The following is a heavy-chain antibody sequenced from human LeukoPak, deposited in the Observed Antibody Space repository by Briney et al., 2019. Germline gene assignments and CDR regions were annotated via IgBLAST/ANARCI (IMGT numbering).Heavy chain of an antibody. CDR2: INPNSGGT. CDR1: GYTFTGYY. D-gene: IGHD1-7*01. J-gene: IGHJ3*02. V-gene: IGHV1-2*02. CDR3: ARGEGLNWNSHNDAFDI. Sequence: ASVKVSCKASGYTFTGYYMHWVRQGPGQGLEWVGWINPNSGGTNYAQKFQGRVTMTRDTSISTAYMELSRLRSDDTAVYYCARGEGLNWNSHNDAFDIWGQGTMVTVSS.